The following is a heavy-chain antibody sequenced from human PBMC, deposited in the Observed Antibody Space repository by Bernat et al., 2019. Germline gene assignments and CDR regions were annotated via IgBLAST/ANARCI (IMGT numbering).Heavy chain of an antibody. CDR1: GFSLSTSGMC. CDR2: IDWDDDK. CDR3: ARIRDIVLVGRVTWFDP. J-gene: IGHJ5*02. V-gene: IGHV2-70*01. D-gene: IGHD2-8*02. Sequence: QVTLRESGPALVKPTQTLTLTCTFSGFSLSTSGMCVSWIRQPPGKALEWLALIDWDDDKYYSTSLKTRLAISKDTSKNQVVLTMTNMDPVDTATYYCARIRDIVLVGRVTWFDPWGQGTLVTVSS.